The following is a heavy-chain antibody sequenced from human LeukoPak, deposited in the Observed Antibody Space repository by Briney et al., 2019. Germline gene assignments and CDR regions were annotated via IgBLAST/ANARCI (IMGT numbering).Heavy chain of an antibody. V-gene: IGHV3-11*01. J-gene: IGHJ4*02. D-gene: IGHD6-6*01. Sequence: PGGSLRLSCAASGFTFSDYYMSWIRQAPGKGLEWVSYISSSGSTIYYADSVKGRFTISRDNAKNSLYLQMNSLRAEDTAVYYCARDRSSSSSPDHYSDYWGQGTLVTVSS. CDR1: GFTFSDYY. CDR3: ARDRSSSSSPDHYSDY. CDR2: ISSSGSTI.